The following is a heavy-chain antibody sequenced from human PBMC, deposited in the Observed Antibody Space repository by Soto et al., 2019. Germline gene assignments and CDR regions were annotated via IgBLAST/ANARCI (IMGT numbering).Heavy chain of an antibody. CDR3: ASDSGGCSGGSCYPHCYFDL. Sequence: GGSLRLSCAASGFTFSSYEMNWVRQAPGKGLEWVSYISRSGSTIYYADSVKGRFTISRDNAKNSLYLQMNSLRAEYTSVYYCASDSGGCSGGSCYPHCYFDLWGRGTLVTVSS. CDR2: ISRSGSTI. CDR1: GFTFSSYE. V-gene: IGHV3-48*03. J-gene: IGHJ2*01. D-gene: IGHD2-15*01.